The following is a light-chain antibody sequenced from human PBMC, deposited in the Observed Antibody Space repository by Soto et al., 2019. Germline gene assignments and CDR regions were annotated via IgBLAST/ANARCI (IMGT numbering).Light chain of an antibody. J-gene: IGLJ2*01. CDR2: DVR. CDR3: NSYTSSSTPVV. Sequence: QSVLTQPASVSGSPGQSITISCTGTSGDVGGYNYVSWYQQHSGKAPTLMIYDVRNRPSGVSNRFSGSKSGTTASQTISGLQAEDEAEYYCNSYTSSSTPVVFGGGTQLTVL. CDR1: SGDVGGYNY. V-gene: IGLV2-14*01.